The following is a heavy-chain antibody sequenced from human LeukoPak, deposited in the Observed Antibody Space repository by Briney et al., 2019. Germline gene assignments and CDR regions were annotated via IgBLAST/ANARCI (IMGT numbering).Heavy chain of an antibody. CDR1: GFTFSDHY. V-gene: IGHV3-72*01. CDR2: SRNKANSHTT. J-gene: IGHJ4*02. Sequence: QPGGSLRLSCAASGFTFSDHYMDRVRQAPGKGLEWVGRSRNKANSHTTEYAASVKGRFTISRDDSNNSLYLQMNSLKTEDTAVYYCVSLMWVGTAAVPGYWGQGTLVTVSS. CDR3: VSLMWVGTAAVPGY. D-gene: IGHD6-13*01.